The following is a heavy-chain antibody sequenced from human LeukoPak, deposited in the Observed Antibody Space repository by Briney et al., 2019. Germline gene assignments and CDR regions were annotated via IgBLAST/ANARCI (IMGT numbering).Heavy chain of an antibody. CDR2: INTDGSST. V-gene: IGHV3-74*01. CDR3: ARMGGYSGYDLNY. CDR1: GFTFSSYW. Sequence: PGGSLRLSCAASGFTFSSYWMHWVRQAPGKGLVWVSRINTDGSSTSNADSVKGRFTISRDNAKNTLYLQMNSLRAEDTALYYCARMGGYSGYDLNYWGQGTLVTVSS. J-gene: IGHJ4*02. D-gene: IGHD5-12*01.